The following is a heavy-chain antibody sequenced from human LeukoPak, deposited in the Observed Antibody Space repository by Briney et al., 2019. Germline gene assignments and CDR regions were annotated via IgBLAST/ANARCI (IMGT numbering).Heavy chain of an antibody. V-gene: IGHV1-18*01. Sequence: ASVKVSCKASGYTFINYGINWVRQAPGQGLEWMGWISAYNGNTNYAQKLQGRVTLTTDTSTNTAYMELRSLRSDDTAVYYCARRDTYDFWSGYYAYYFDYWGQGTLVTVSS. CDR2: ISAYNGNT. CDR1: GYTFINYG. D-gene: IGHD3-3*01. J-gene: IGHJ4*02. CDR3: ARRDTYDFWSGYYAYYFDY.